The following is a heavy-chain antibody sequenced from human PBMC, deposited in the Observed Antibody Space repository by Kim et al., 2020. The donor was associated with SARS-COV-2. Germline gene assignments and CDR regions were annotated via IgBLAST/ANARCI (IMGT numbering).Heavy chain of an antibody. CDR1: GGSISSSGYY. Sequence: SETLSLTCTVSGGSISSSGYYWGWIRQPPGKGLEWIGCIYYTGTTYYDPSIKSRVTISVDTSKNQFSLKLSSVTDADTAVYYCARHFRGNSIRFLRPYPFESSGQGTLVTVSS. CDR3: ARHFRGNSIRFLRPYPFES. J-gene: IGHJ4*02. CDR2: IYYTGTT. D-gene: IGHD3-3*01. V-gene: IGHV4-39*01.